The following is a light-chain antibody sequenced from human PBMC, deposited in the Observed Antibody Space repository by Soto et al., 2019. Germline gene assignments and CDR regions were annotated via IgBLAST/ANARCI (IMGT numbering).Light chain of an antibody. V-gene: IGLV2-23*01. CDR2: EGS. J-gene: IGLJ2*01. CDR3: CSYAGGSTVV. CDR1: SSNFGSYKF. Sequence: QSALTQPASVSASPGQSITISCTGTSSNFGSYKFVSWFQQHPGKAPKLMIYEGSKRPSGVSDRFSGSKSDNTASLTISGLQAEDEADYYCCSYAGGSTVVFGGGTQLTVL.